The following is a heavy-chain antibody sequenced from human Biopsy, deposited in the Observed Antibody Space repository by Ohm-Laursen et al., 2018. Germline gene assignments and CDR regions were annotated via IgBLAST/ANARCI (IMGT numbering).Heavy chain of an antibody. CDR1: SGSFSSNY. CDR3: ARHRGGMPSSGNWFDH. V-gene: IGHV4-34*01. D-gene: IGHD2-2*01. CDR2: ITHSGYT. J-gene: IGHJ5*02. Sequence: TLSLTCAVYSGSFSSNYWTWIRQPPGKGLEWIGEITHSGYTNYNPSLKSRVTISVDMSKNQFSLKLTSVAAADTAVYYCARHRGGMPSSGNWFDHWGQGTLDTVSS.